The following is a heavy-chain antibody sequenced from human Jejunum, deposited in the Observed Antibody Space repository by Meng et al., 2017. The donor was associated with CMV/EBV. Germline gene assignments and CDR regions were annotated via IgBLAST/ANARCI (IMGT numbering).Heavy chain of an antibody. Sequence: CKASGYILTDYYIHWGRQAPGQGLEWMALINPSGYNTNYTQKFQGRITVTRDTSTRTVYMELNNLTFEDTAAYYCAKEGVLYGMDVWGQGTTVTVSS. CDR1: GYILTDYY. CDR2: INPSGYNT. CDR3: AKEGVLYGMDV. D-gene: IGHD4/OR15-4a*01. J-gene: IGHJ6*02. V-gene: IGHV1-46*01.